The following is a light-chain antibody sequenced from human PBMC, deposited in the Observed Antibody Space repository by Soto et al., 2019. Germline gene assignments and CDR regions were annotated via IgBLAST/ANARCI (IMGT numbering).Light chain of an antibody. J-gene: IGKJ3*01. CDR3: QRYGRSPPGFT. CDR2: GAS. Sequence: EVVLTQSPGTLSLSPGERATLSCGASQSVSTSYLAWYQHKPGLAPRLLIYGASTRAPGIPDRFSGGGSGTDFTLTISRLAPEDFAVYYCQRYGRSPPGFTFGPGTKVEI. V-gene: IGKV3-20*01. CDR1: QSVSTSY.